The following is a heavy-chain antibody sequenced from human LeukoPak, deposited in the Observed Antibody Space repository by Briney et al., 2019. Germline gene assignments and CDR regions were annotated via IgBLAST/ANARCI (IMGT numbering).Heavy chain of an antibody. CDR2: ITYNGGST. CDR1: GFTLSNYA. J-gene: IGHJ4*02. V-gene: IGHV3-23*01. Sequence: GGSLRLSCAASGFTLSNYAMMWVRQAPGKGLEYVSIITYNGGSTYYTDSVEGRFTISRDNPRNTLFLQMNNLRAEDTAVYYCASNWNADFWGQGTLVTVSS. CDR3: ASNWNADF. D-gene: IGHD1-1*01.